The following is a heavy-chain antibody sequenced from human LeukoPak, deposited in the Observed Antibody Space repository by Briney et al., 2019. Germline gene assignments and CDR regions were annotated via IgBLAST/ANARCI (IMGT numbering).Heavy chain of an antibody. CDR3: ARIRTFLV. Sequence: SETLSLTCAVSGGSISSGGYYWSWIRQPPGKGLEWIGYIYHSGSTYYNPSLKSRVTISVDRSKNQFSLKLSSVTAADTAVYYCARIRTFLVWGQGTLVTVSS. D-gene: IGHD3-3*02. J-gene: IGHJ4*02. V-gene: IGHV4-30-2*01. CDR1: GGSISSGGYY. CDR2: IYHSGST.